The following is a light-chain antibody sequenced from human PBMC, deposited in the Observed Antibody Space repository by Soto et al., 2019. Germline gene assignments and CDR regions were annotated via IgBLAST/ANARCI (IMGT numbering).Light chain of an antibody. CDR3: QQRSNWPIT. V-gene: IGKV3-11*01. Sequence: EIVMTQSPATLSVSPGERATLSCRASQSVGSNVAWYQQKAGQAPRLLLYDASNRATGIPARFSGSGSGTDFTLTISSLEPEDFAVYYCQQRSNWPITFGQGTRLEIK. CDR1: QSVGSN. CDR2: DAS. J-gene: IGKJ5*01.